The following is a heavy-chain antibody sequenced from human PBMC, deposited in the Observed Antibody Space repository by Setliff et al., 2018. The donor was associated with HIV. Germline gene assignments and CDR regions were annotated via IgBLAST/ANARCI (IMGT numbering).Heavy chain of an antibody. D-gene: IGHD1-26*01. CDR2: INPNSGAT. CDR3: ALASIVSTARLNH. Sequence: ASVKVSCKASGYTFSGYYLHWVRRAPGQGLEWMGWINPNSGATNYAQNFQGRVTMTRDTSINTADMDLSSLTSDDTAVYYCALASIVSTARLNHWGRGTLVTVSS. J-gene: IGHJ5*02. V-gene: IGHV1-2*02. CDR1: GYTFSGYY.